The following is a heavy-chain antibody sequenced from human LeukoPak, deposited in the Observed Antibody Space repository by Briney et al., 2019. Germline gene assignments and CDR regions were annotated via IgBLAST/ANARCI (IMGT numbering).Heavy chain of an antibody. CDR1: GFTFSSYA. CDR3: AKDGRSADIVVVPAATEPGYYYYMDV. CDR2: ISGSGGST. J-gene: IGHJ6*03. V-gene: IGHV3-23*01. Sequence: GGSLRLSCAASGFTFSSYAMSWVRQAPGKGLEWVSAISGSGGSTYYADSVKGRFTISRDNSKNTLYLQMNSLRAEDTAVYYCAKDGRSADIVVVPAATEPGYYYYMDVWGKGTTVTVSS. D-gene: IGHD2-2*01.